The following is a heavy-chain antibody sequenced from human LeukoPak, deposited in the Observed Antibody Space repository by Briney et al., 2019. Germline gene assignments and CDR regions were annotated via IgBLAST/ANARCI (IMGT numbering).Heavy chain of an antibody. CDR1: GFAFGDYA. Sequence: GGSLRLSCAASGFAFGDYAMHWVRQAPGKGLEWVGGVNWNSAYVGYGDSMKGRVTVFRDNAQKSMYLEMNSLRPEDTALYYCAKFVAELGASRSYAFDSLVQGTMVTVCS. D-gene: IGHD1-26*01. CDR2: VNWNSAYV. CDR3: AKFVAELGASRSYAFDS. J-gene: IGHJ3*02. V-gene: IGHV3-9*01.